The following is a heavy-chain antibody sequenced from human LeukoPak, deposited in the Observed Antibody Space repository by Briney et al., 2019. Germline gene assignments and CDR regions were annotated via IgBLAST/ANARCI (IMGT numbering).Heavy chain of an antibody. V-gene: IGHV1-18*01. J-gene: IGHJ6*02. CDR2: ISAYNGNT. D-gene: IGHD2-15*01. Sequence: GASVKVSCKASGYTFTKYGISWVRQAPGQGLEWMGWISAYNGNTNYAQKVQGRVTMTTDTSTSTAYMELRSLRSDDTAVYYCARDRYCSGGSCYSNYYYGMDVWGQGTTVTVSS. CDR1: GYTFTKYG. CDR3: ARDRYCSGGSCYSNYYYGMDV.